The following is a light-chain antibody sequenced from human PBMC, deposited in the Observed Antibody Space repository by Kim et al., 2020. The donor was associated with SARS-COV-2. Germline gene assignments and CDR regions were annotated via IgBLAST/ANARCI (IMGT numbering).Light chain of an antibody. CDR3: LQHNSYPVS. Sequence: ASVGDRHTITCRESQDIRNDLGWYQQNPGRAPKRLIYGASSLQSGVPSRFSGSGSGTEFTLTLSGLQPEDFATYFCLQHNSYPVSFGQGKRLEIK. CDR1: QDIRND. J-gene: IGKJ5*01. CDR2: GAS. V-gene: IGKV1-17*01.